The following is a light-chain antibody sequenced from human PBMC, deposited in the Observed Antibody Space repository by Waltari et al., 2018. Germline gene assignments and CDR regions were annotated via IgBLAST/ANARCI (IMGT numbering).Light chain of an antibody. CDR1: QSVGSS. CDR2: DAS. Sequence: EIVLTQSPVTLSLAPGERATLSCWASQSVGSSLAWYQQKPGQAPRLLMYDASNRATGVPARFNGSGSGTDFTLTIISLQSEDSAVYYCQQRSNWPPITFGQETKVEI. CDR3: QQRSNWPPIT. J-gene: IGKJ1*01. V-gene: IGKV3-11*01.